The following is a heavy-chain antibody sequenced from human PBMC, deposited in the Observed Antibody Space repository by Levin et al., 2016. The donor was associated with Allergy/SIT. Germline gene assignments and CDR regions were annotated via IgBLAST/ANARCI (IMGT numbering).Heavy chain of an antibody. Sequence: SETLSLTCAVSGYSISSGYYWGWIRQPPGKGLEWIGSIYHSGSTYYNPSLKSRVTISVDTSKNQFSLKLSSVTAADTAVYYCARDPNWGSFDPWGQGTLVTVSS. CDR2: IYHSGST. CDR3: ARDPNWGSFDP. V-gene: IGHV4-38-2*02. CDR1: GYSISSGYY. D-gene: IGHD7-27*01. J-gene: IGHJ5*02.